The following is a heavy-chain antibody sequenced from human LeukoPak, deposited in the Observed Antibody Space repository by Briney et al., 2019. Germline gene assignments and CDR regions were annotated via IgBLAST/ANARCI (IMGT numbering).Heavy chain of an antibody. Sequence: MSGGSLRLSCAASGFTFSSYSMNWVRQAPGKGLEWVSSISSSSSYIYYADSVKGRFTISRDDSKNTLYLQMNSLRAEDTAIYYCAKVTVAGALLHAFDIWGQGTMVTVSS. J-gene: IGHJ3*02. CDR1: GFTFSSYS. CDR2: ISSSSSYI. CDR3: AKVTVAGALLHAFDI. V-gene: IGHV3-21*04. D-gene: IGHD1-26*01.